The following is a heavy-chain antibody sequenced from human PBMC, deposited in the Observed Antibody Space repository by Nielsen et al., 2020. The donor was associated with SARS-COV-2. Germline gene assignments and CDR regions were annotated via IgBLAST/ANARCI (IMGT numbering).Heavy chain of an antibody. D-gene: IGHD6-13*01. J-gene: IGHJ4*02. V-gene: IGHV1-8*01. CDR3: ARGVSS. Sequence: WVRQAPGQGLEWMGWMNPNSGNTGYAQKFQGRVTMTRNTSISTAYMELSSLRSEDTTVYYCARGVSSWGQGTLVTVSS. CDR2: MNPNSGNT.